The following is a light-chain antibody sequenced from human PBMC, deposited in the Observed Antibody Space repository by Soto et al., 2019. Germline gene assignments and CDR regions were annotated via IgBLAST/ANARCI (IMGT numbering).Light chain of an antibody. V-gene: IGLV2-14*01. CDR3: SSYTSSSTLV. Sequence: QSVLTQPASVSGSPGQSITISCTGTTSDVGGYNYVSWYQQHPGKAPKLVIYDVSNRPSGVSIRFSGSKSGNTASLTISGLQAEDEADFYCSSYTSSSTLVFGPGTKVTVL. CDR1: TSDVGGYNY. CDR2: DVS. J-gene: IGLJ1*01.